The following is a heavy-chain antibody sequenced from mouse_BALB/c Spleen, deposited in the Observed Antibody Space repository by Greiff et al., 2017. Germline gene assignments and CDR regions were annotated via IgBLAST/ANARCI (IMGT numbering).Heavy chain of an antibody. CDR3: ARDIYYGYDGDYYAMDY. CDR1: GFTFTDYY. CDR2: IRNKANGYTT. D-gene: IGHD2-2*01. Sequence: EVMLVESGGGLVQPGGSLRLSCATSGFTFTDYYMSWVRQPPGKALEWLGFIRNKANGYTTEYSASVKGRFTISRDNSQSILYLQMNTLRAEDSATYYCARDIYYGYDGDYYAMDYWGQGTSVTVSS. V-gene: IGHV7-3*02. J-gene: IGHJ4*01.